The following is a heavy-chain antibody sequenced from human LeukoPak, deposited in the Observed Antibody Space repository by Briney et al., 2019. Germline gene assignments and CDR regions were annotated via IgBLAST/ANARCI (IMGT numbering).Heavy chain of an antibody. Sequence: GGSRRLSCAASGFTFDDYTMHWVRQAPGKGLEWVSLISWDGGSTYYADSVKGRFTISRDNSKNSLYLQMNSLRTEDTALYYCAKDGQGYYYYMDVWGKGTTVTVSS. V-gene: IGHV3-43*01. CDR3: AKDGQGYYYYMDV. CDR1: GFTFDDYT. CDR2: ISWDGGST. J-gene: IGHJ6*03.